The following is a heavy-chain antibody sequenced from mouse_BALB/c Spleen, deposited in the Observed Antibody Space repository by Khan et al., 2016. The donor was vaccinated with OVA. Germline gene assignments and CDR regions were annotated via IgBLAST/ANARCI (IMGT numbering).Heavy chain of an antibody. J-gene: IGHJ1*01. CDR2: INTYTGEP. D-gene: IGHD1-1*02. CDR3: ASGGYWYFDV. V-gene: IGHV9-3-1*01. Sequence: QIQLVQSGPEVKKPGETVKISCKASGYSFTNYGMNWVRQAPGKGLKWMGWINTYTGEPTYADDFKGRFAFSLETYASTAYLQINNLKNEAAATYCCASGGYWYFDVWGAGTTVTVSS. CDR1: GYSFTNYG.